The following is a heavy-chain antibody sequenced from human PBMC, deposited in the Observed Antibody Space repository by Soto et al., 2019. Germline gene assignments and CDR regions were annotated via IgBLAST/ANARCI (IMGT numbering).Heavy chain of an antibody. J-gene: IGHJ4*02. CDR1: GFTFSDYG. CDR2: VSYDGSYK. Sequence: QVQLVEPGGGVAQPGRSLRLSCAVSGFTFSDYGMHWVRQAPGKGLEWVAVVSYDGSYKYYADSVKGRFTVSRDLSGNTLFLQMNSLRLEDTDVYFCAKEMYPRTVLDSSSPWGDYWGQGTLVAVSS. CDR3: AKEMYPRTVLDSSSPWGDY. D-gene: IGHD6-6*01. V-gene: IGHV3-30*18.